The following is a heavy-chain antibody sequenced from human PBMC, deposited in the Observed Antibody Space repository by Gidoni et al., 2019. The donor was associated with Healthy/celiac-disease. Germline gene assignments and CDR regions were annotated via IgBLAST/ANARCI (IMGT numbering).Heavy chain of an antibody. CDR3: ARAGRYCSGGSCYSSAFDI. CDR2: ISAYNGNT. J-gene: IGHJ3*02. CDR1: GYTFTSDG. Sequence: QVQLVQSGAEVTKPGASVKVSCKASGYTFTSDGISWVRQAPGQGLEWMGWISAYNGNTNYAQKLQGRVTMTTDTSTSTAYMELRSLRSDDTAVYYCARAGRYCSGGSCYSSAFDIWGQGTMVTVSS. V-gene: IGHV1-18*01. D-gene: IGHD2-15*01.